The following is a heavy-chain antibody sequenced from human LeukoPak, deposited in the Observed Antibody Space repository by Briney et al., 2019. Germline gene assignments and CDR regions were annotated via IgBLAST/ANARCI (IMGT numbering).Heavy chain of an antibody. CDR2: IYYSGST. CDR1: GVSISSYY. J-gene: IGHJ4*02. D-gene: IGHD3-22*01. V-gene: IGHV4-59*08. CDR3: ARRVAYYFNTSGYRTTFDY. Sequence: KASETLSLTCTVSGVSISSYYWSWIRQPPGKGLEWIGYIYYSGSTNYNPSLKSRVTISVDTSKNQFSLKLSSVTAADTAVYYCARRVAYYFNTSGYRTTFDYWGQGTLVTVSS.